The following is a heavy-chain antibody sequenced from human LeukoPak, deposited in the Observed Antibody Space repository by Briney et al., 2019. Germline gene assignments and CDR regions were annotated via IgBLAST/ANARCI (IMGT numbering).Heavy chain of an antibody. CDR1: GGSISSYY. CDR3: ARARDDYGDYGGPYYFDY. V-gene: IGHV4-59*01. D-gene: IGHD4-17*01. Sequence: ASETLSLTCTVSGGSISSYYWSWIRQPPGKGLEWIGYIYYSGSTNYNPSLKSRVTISVDTSKNQFSLKLSSVTAADTAVYYCARARDDYGDYGGPYYFDYWGQGTLVTVSS. CDR2: IYYSGST. J-gene: IGHJ4*02.